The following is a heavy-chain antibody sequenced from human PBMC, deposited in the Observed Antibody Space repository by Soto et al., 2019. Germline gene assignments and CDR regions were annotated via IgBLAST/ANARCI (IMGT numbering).Heavy chain of an antibody. V-gene: IGHV4-59*08. D-gene: IGHD3-10*01. CDR3: ARRSTGSAFDY. CDR2: VYYSGST. J-gene: IGHJ4*02. Sequence: QVQLQESGPGLVKPSETLSLTCTVSGGSISSYYWSWIRQPPGKGLEWIGYVYYSGSTNYNPSLKSRVTTSVDTSKNQFSLKLSSVSAADTAIYYCARRSTGSAFDYWGQGTLVTVSS. CDR1: GGSISSYY.